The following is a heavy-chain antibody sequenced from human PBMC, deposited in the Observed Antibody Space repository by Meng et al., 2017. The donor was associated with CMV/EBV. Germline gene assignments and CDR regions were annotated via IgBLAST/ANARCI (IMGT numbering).Heavy chain of an antibody. Sequence: QGQLVEAGGGVFQPGRSLRLAVVASGFTFMSYAMPWVRQAPGKGLGWVAVISYDGSNKYYADSVKGRFTISRDNSKNTLYLQMNSLRAEDTAVYYCAGYSEPDYWGQGTLVTVSS. CDR2: ISYDGSNK. CDR3: AGYSEPDY. V-gene: IGHV3-30-3*01. D-gene: IGHD2-15*01. CDR1: GFTFMSYA. J-gene: IGHJ4*02.